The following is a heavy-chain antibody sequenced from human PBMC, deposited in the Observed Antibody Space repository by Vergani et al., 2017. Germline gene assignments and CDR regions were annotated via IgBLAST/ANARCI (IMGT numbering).Heavy chain of an antibody. V-gene: IGHV3-21*04. CDR3: ARDGGIAAAGPTYGMDV. Sequence: EVQLVESGGGLVKPGGSLRLSCAASGFTFSSYSMNWVRQAPGKGLEWVSSISSSSSYIYYADSVKGRFTISRDNAKNSLYLQMNSLRAEDTAVYYCARDGGIAAAGPTYGMDVWGQGTTVTVSS. J-gene: IGHJ6*02. CDR2: ISSSSSYI. D-gene: IGHD6-13*01. CDR1: GFTFSSYS.